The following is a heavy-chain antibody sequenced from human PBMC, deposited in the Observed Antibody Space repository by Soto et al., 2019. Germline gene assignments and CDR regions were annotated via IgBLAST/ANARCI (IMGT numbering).Heavy chain of an antibody. V-gene: IGHV6-1*01. J-gene: IGHJ3*02. CDR2: KYYRSKWYN. CDR3: ARELYSSGWYTAFDI. Sequence: SPTLSLPCAISGDSVSSNSAAWNWIRQSPSRGLEWLGRKYYRSKWYNDYAVSVKSRITINPDTSKNQFSLQLNSVTPEDTAVYYCARELYSSGWYTAFDIWGQGTMVTVSS. CDR1: GDSVSSNSAA. D-gene: IGHD6-19*01.